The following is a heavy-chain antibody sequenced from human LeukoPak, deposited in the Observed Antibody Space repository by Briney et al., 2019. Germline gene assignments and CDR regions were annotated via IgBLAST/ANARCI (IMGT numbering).Heavy chain of an antibody. D-gene: IGHD2-15*01. CDR2: IYESGTT. CDR1: GESLNSYY. CDR3: ARGAWATRLAS. V-gene: IGHV4-34*01. Sequence: SETLSLTCAVYGESLNSYYWGWVRQPPGEGLEWIGEIYESGTTKYNPSLKSRVAISMVPSKQQFSLRLSSVTAADTAVYYCARGAWATRLASWGLGTPVIVSS. J-gene: IGHJ4*02.